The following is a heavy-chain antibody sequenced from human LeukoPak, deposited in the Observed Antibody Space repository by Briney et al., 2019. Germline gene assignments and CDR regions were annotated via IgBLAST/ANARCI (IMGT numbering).Heavy chain of an antibody. CDR2: ISSSSSYI. J-gene: IGHJ4*02. V-gene: IGHV3-21*01. CDR3: AKDGHPYYDFWSGFREKDY. D-gene: IGHD3-3*01. CDR1: GFTFSSYS. Sequence: GGSLRLSCAASGFTFSSYSMNWVRQAPGKGLEWVSSISSSSSYIYYADSVKGRFTISRDNAKNSLYLQMNSLRAEDTAVYYFAKDGHPYYDFWSGFREKDYWGQGTLVTVSS.